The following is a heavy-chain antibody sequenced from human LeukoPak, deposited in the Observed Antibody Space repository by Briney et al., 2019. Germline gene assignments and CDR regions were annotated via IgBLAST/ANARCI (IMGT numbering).Heavy chain of an antibody. CDR1: GFTFDDYA. D-gene: IGHD6-13*01. CDR2: ITWDGDST. Sequence: GGSLRLSCAASGFTFDDYAMHWVRQAPGKGLEWVSLITWDGDSTYYADSVKGRFTISRDNAKNSLYLQMNSLRAEDTAVYYCAREKAIGSSWYYFDYWGQGTLVTVSS. V-gene: IGHV3-43D*03. J-gene: IGHJ4*02. CDR3: AREKAIGSSWYYFDY.